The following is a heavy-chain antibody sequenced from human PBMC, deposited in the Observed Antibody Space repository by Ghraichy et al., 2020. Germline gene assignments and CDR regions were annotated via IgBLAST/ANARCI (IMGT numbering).Heavy chain of an antibody. CDR3: ARGSSSGWYVY. CDR1: GFTFSSYW. Sequence: LSLTCAASGFTFSSYWMHWVRQAPGKGLVWVSRINSDGSSTSYADSVKGRFTISRDNAKNTLYLQMNSLRAEDTAVYYCARGSSSGWYVYWGQGTLVTVSS. D-gene: IGHD6-19*01. J-gene: IGHJ4*02. CDR2: INSDGSST. V-gene: IGHV3-74*01.